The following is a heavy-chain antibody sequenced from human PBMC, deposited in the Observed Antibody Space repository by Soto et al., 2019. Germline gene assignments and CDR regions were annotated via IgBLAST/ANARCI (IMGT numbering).Heavy chain of an antibody. CDR3: AAAVAGRLIDY. Sequence: SETLSLTCAVSSGSISSSNWWSWVRQPPGKGLEWIGEIYHSGSTNYNPSLKSRVTISVDKSKNQFSLKLSSVTAADTAVYYCAAAVAGRLIDYWGQGTLVTVSS. J-gene: IGHJ4*02. D-gene: IGHD6-19*01. CDR1: SGSISSSNW. V-gene: IGHV4-4*02. CDR2: IYHSGST.